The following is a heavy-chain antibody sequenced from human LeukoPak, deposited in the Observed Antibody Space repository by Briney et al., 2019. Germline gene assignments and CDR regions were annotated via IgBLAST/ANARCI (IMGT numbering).Heavy chain of an antibody. CDR1: GFSISSSA. D-gene: IGHD1-1*01. CDR2: ILYDGSNE. CDR3: AKDREGGYSYYFDY. V-gene: IGHV3-30*18. J-gene: IGHJ4*02. Sequence: GGSLRLSCAASGFSISSSAMNWVRQAPGKGLEWVAVILYDGSNEYYTDSVKGRFTISRDNSKNTLYLQMNSLRAEDTAVYYCAKDREGGYSYYFDYWGQETLVSVSS.